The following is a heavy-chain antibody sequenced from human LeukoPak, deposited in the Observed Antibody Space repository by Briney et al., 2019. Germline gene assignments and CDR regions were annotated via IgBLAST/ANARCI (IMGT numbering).Heavy chain of an antibody. D-gene: IGHD3-22*01. J-gene: IGHJ4*02. Sequence: PGGSLRLSCAASGFTFSSYGMHWVRQAPGKGLEWVSYVSATGYTTSYADSVKGRFTISRDNAKNSLYLQMNSLRAEDTAVYYCARGMVITTALVDYWGQGTLVTVSS. CDR3: ARGMVITTALVDY. CDR1: GFTFSSYG. V-gene: IGHV3-48*04. CDR2: VSATGYTT.